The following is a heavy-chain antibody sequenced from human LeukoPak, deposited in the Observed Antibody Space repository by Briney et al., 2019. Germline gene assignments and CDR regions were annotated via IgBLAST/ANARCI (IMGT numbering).Heavy chain of an antibody. Sequence: GGSLRLSCAASGFTFSGSAMSWVRQVPGKGLEWVSGISASGGSTSYADSVRGRFTISRDNSKNTLYLQMNSLRAEDTAVYYCARGLELAPIDYWGQGTLVTVSS. CDR3: ARGLELAPIDY. J-gene: IGHJ4*02. CDR2: ISASGGST. CDR1: GFTFSGSA. D-gene: IGHD1-7*01. V-gene: IGHV3-23*01.